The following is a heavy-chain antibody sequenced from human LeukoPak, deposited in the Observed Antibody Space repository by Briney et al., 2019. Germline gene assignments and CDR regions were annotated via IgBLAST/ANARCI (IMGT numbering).Heavy chain of an antibody. V-gene: IGHV4-61*10. CDR2: IHTSGST. D-gene: IGHD3-10*01. J-gene: IGHJ5*02. CDR3: ARVYTPNYYGSGSYYNPAFDP. Sequence: SETLSLTCTVSGGSFSSGSYCWSWIRQPAEKGLEWIGHIHTSGSTNYNPSLKSRVTISVDTSKNQFSLKLSSVTAADTAVYYCARVYTPNYYGSGSYYNPAFDPWGQGTLVTVSS. CDR1: GGSFSSGSYC.